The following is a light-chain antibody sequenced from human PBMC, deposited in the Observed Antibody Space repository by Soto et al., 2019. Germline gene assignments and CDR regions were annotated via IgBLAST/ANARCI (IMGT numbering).Light chain of an antibody. V-gene: IGKV3-20*01. CDR1: RSVASRY. CDR2: GAS. Sequence: EIGLTQSPGTLSLSPGGRAALSCRASRSVASRYLAWYQQKPGQAPRLLIYGASSRATGIPDRFSGSGSGTDFTLTISRLEPEDFAVYHCHQYGYSPNTFGHGTKLAIK. J-gene: IGKJ2*01. CDR3: HQYGYSPNT.